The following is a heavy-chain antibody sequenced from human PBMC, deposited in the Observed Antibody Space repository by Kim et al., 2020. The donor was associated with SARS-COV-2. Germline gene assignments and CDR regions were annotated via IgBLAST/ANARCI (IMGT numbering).Heavy chain of an antibody. CDR2: IWYDGSNK. J-gene: IGHJ4*02. D-gene: IGHD6-13*01. CDR1: GFSFSSDG. CDR3: VREQQLVLGFYY. Sequence: GGSLRLSCAASGFSFSSDGMHWVRQAPGKGLEWVAVIWYDGSNKYYADSVKGRFTISRDNSKKTLYLQMKSLRAEDTAVYYCVREQQLVLGFYYWGQGTLVTVSS. V-gene: IGHV3-33*01.